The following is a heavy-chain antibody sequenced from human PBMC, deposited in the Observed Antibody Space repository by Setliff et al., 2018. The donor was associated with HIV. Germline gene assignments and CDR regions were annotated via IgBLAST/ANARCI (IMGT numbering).Heavy chain of an antibody. V-gene: IGHV1-18*01. CDR3: ARDDLHYYDFPERYTSGWFFDY. J-gene: IGHJ4*02. Sequence: ASVKVSCKASGYTFTSYGISWVRQAPGQGLEWMGWISAYNAKKNYAQKVQGRVTMTTDISTRTAYMELRSLRSDDTAVYYCARDDLHYYDFPERYTSGWFFDYWGQGTLVTVSS. CDR1: GYTFTSYG. D-gene: IGHD6-19*01. CDR2: ISAYNAKK.